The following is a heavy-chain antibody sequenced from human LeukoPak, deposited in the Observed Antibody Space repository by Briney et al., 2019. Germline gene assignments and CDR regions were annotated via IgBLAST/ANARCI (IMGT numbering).Heavy chain of an antibody. Sequence: PGGSLRLSCAASGFTFSSYDMHWVRQATGKGLEWVSAIGTAGDTYYPGSVKGRFTISRENAKNSLYLQMNSLRAGDTAVYYCARGLRGSGSLADNWGQGTLVTVSS. J-gene: IGHJ4*02. CDR2: IGTAGDT. D-gene: IGHD3-10*01. CDR3: ARGLRGSGSLADN. CDR1: GFTFSSYD. V-gene: IGHV3-13*01.